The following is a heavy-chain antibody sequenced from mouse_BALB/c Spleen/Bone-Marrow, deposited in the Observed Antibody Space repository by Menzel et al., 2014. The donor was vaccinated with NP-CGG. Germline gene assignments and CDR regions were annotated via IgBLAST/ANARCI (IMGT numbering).Heavy chain of an antibody. CDR2: INSNGGST. J-gene: IGHJ2*03. CDR3: ARVWYFDY. V-gene: IGHV5-6-3*01. CDR1: GFTFSSYG. Sequence: EVQLQESGGGLVQPGGSLKLSCAASGFTFSSYGMSWVHQTPDKRLELVATINSNGGSTYYPDSVKGQFTISRDNAKNTLYLQMSSLKSEDTAMYYCARVWYFDYWGQGTSLTVSS.